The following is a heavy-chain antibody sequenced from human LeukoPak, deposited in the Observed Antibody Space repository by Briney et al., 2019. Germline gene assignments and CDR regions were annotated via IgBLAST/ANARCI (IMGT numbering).Heavy chain of an antibody. CDR1: GYSFTSYY. CDR2: INPSGGST. J-gene: IGHJ2*01. CDR3: ARAAPPSAVPQKGYFDL. V-gene: IGHV1-46*01. Sequence: ASVKVSCRASGYSFTSYYIHCVRQAPGQGLEWMGIINPSGGSTSYAQKFQGRVTMTRDTSTSTAYMELSSLRSEDTAVYYCARAAPPSAVPQKGYFDLWGRGTLVTVSS. D-gene: IGHD2-2*01.